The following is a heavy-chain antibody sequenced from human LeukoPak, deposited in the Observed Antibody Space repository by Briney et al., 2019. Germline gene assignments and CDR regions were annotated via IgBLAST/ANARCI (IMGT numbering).Heavy chain of an antibody. Sequence: SETLSLTCTVSGGFISSYYWSWIRQPPGKGLEWIGYIYYSGSTNYNPSLKSRVTISVDTSKNQFSLKLSSVTAADTAVYYCARGSEEPYFDYWGQGTLVTVSS. CDR1: GGFISSYY. CDR3: ARGSEEPYFDY. J-gene: IGHJ4*02. V-gene: IGHV4-59*01. CDR2: IYYSGST. D-gene: IGHD1-26*01.